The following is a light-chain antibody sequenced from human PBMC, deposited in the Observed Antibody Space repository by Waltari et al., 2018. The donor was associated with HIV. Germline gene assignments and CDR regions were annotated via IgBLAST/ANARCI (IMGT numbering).Light chain of an antibody. J-gene: IGLJ1*01. Sequence: QSVLTQPPSASGAPGQSVIISCSGSSSTIGSKTVNWYRQLPGTAPKLLIYSNNQRPSGVPDRFSGSKSGTSASLAISGLQSGDEADYYCAAWEDSLNGPNYVFGSGTTVTVL. CDR3: AAWEDSLNGPNYV. CDR1: SSTIGSKT. CDR2: SNN. V-gene: IGLV1-44*01.